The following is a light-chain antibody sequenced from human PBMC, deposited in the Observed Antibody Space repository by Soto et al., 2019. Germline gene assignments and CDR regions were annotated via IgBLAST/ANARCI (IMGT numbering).Light chain of an antibody. V-gene: IGKV1-39*01. J-gene: IGKJ3*01. CDR3: QQTYSTLFT. Sequence: DIQMTQSPSALSASVGDRVTITCRASQSISRYLNWYQQKPGKAPEPLIYAASSLQSGVPSRFSGSGSGTDFTLTIRNLQPEDFATYFCQQTYSTLFTFGPGTKVEIK. CDR2: AAS. CDR1: QSISRY.